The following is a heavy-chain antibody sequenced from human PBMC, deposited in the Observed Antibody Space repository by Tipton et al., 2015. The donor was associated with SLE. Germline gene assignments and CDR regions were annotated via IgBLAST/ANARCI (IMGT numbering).Heavy chain of an antibody. J-gene: IGHJ4*02. CDR2: IRYDGSHE. D-gene: IGHD1-26*01. CDR3: AKDLLSGSPF. Sequence: GSLRLSCPASGFTFSNHGMHWVRQVPGKGLEWVTFIRYDGSHEQYAESVKGRFTISRDNFKNTLYLEMNSLRAEDTAVYYCAKDLLSGSPFWGQGTLVTVSS. V-gene: IGHV3-30*02. CDR1: GFTFSNHG.